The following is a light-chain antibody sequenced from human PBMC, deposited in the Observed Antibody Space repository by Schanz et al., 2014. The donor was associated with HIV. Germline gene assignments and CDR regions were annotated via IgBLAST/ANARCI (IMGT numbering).Light chain of an antibody. V-gene: IGKV3-11*01. Sequence: ELTQSPATLSVSPGEEATLSCRVSQSVGSNVAWYQQKVGQSPRLLIYDTSKRAAGIPARFSGSGYGTDFTLTISGLQPEDFAVYYCQQYGVSPPWTFGQGTRVEIK. CDR1: QSVGSN. CDR2: DTS. CDR3: QQYGVSPPWT. J-gene: IGKJ1*01.